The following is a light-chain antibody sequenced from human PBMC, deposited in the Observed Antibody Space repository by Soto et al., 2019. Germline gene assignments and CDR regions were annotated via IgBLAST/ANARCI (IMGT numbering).Light chain of an antibody. CDR3: CSYAGSSNYV. CDR2: EGS. V-gene: IGLV2-23*01. Sequence: LDQPSPVSGAPWQAITISLTWNSSVVGSYNLVSWYQQPPGKAPKLMIYEGSKRPSGVSNRFSGSKSGNTASLTISGLQAEDEADYYCCSYAGSSNYVFGTGTKVTVL. J-gene: IGLJ1*01. CDR1: SSVVGSYNL.